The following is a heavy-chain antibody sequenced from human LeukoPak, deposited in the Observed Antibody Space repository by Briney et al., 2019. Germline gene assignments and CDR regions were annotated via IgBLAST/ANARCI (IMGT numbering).Heavy chain of an antibody. J-gene: IGHJ4*02. D-gene: IGHD1-26*01. CDR2: IYYSGST. CDR3: ARGALWGGATTIDY. V-gene: IGHV4-39*07. Sequence: SETLSLTCTVSGGSISSSSYYWGWIRQPPGKGLEWIGSIYYSGSTYYNPSLKSRVTISVDTSKNQFSLKLSSVTAADTAVYYCARGALWGGATTIDYWGQGTLVTVSS. CDR1: GGSISSSSYY.